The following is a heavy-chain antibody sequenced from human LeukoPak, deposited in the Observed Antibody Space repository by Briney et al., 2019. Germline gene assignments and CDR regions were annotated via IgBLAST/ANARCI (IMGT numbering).Heavy chain of an antibody. Sequence: GGSLRLSCVASGFTISSYWMHWVRQAPGKGLEWVANIKQDGSEEYYVDSVKGRFTISRDNVKNSLYLQMNSLRAEDTAVYYCARRYFDYWGQGILVTVSS. CDR2: IKQDGSEE. J-gene: IGHJ4*02. V-gene: IGHV3-7*03. CDR1: GFTISSYW. CDR3: ARRYFDY.